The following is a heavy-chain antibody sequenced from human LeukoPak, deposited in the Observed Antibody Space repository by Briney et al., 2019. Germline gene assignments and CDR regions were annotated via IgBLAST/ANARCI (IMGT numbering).Heavy chain of an antibody. V-gene: IGHV1-18*01. CDR1: GYTFTSYG. CDR3: ARDATVRGPYGGHHFYSYMDV. CDR2: ISAYNGNT. J-gene: IGHJ6*03. Sequence: AASVKVSCKASGYTFTSYGISWVRQAPGQGLEWMGWISAYNGNTNYAQKFQGRVTITADESATTSYMELSSLRSEDTAVYYCARDATVRGPYGGHHFYSYMDVWGKGTTVTIS. D-gene: IGHD3-10*01.